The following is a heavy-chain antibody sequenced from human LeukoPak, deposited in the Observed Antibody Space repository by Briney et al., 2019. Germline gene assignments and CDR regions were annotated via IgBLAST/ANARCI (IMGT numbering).Heavy chain of an antibody. CDR3: AREGEYGNYFDY. CDR1: GFTFSSYG. Sequence: GGSLRLSCAASGFTFSSYGMHWVRQAPGKGLEWVAVIWYDGSNKYYADSVKGRFTISRDNSKNTLYLQMNSLRAEDTAVYYCAREGEYGNYFDYWGQGTLVTVSS. J-gene: IGHJ4*02. D-gene: IGHD1-26*01. CDR2: IWYDGSNK. V-gene: IGHV3-33*01.